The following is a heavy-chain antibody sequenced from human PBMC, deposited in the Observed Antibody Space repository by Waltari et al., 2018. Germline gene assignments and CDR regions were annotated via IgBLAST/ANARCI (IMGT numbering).Heavy chain of an antibody. J-gene: IGHJ6*03. CDR2: IYYSGST. D-gene: IGHD2-2*02. CDR1: GGSISSSRYY. Sequence: QLQLQESGPGLVKPSETLSLTCTVSGGSISSSRYYWGWLRQPPGTGLEGIGSIYYSGSTYYNPSLKSRVTISVDTSKNQFSLKLSSVTAADTAVYYCARRGYCSSTSCYRRRYYYYYMDVWGKGTTVTVSS. V-gene: IGHV4-39*01. CDR3: ARRGYCSSTSCYRRRYYYYYMDV.